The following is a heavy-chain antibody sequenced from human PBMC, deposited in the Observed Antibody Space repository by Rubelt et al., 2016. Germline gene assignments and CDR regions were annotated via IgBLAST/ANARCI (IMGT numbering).Heavy chain of an antibody. D-gene: IGHD1/OR15-1a*01. V-gene: IGHV1-18*01. CDR1: GYTFTTYG. CDR2: ISAYNGNT. Sequence: QMQLVQSGAEVKKPGASVKVSCKASGYTFTTYGINWVRQAPGQGLEWMGWISAYNGNTKYAKKLQGRVTMTTETSTSRAYMESMGLGTDDTAVYYCATSNLNHVMDVWGQGTTVTVSS. CDR3: ATSNLNHVMDV. J-gene: IGHJ6*02.